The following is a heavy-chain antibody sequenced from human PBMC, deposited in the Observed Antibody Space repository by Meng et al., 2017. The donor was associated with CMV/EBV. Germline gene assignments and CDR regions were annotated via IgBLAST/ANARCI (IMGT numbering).Heavy chain of an antibody. J-gene: IGHJ5*02. Sequence: ETLSLTCAASGFTISSNYMSWVRQAPGKGLEWVSVIYSGGSTYYADSVKGRFTISRDNSKNTLYLQMNSLRAEDTAVYYCARDQNWFDPWGQGTLVTVSS. CDR2: IYSGGST. CDR3: ARDQNWFDP. V-gene: IGHV3-66*02. CDR1: GFTISSNY.